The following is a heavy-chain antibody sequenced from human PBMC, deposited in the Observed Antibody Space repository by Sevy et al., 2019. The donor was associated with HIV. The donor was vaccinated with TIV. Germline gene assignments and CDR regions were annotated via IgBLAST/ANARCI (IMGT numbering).Heavy chain of an antibody. CDR2: ISGSGGST. CDR1: GFHLRNYA. Sequence: GGSLRLSCAASGFHLRNYAMSWVRQAPGKGLEWVSSISGSGGSTYYADSVKGRFTISRDNFQNTLDLEMNSLRAEDTAVYYCAKDGAVAPSDYWGQGTLVTVSS. D-gene: IGHD6-19*01. CDR3: AKDGAVAPSDY. V-gene: IGHV3-23*01. J-gene: IGHJ4*02.